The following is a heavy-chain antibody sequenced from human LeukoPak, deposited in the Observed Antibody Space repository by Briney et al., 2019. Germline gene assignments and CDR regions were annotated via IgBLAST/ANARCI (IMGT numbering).Heavy chain of an antibody. CDR2: IYYSGST. Sequence: SETLSLTCTVSGGSISSYYWSWIRQPPGKGLEWIGSIYYSGSTYYNPSLKSRVTISVDTSKNQFSLKLSSVTAADTAVYYCARERLAGNEGWFDPWGQGTLVTVSS. D-gene: IGHD6-19*01. J-gene: IGHJ5*02. V-gene: IGHV4-59*05. CDR3: ARERLAGNEGWFDP. CDR1: GGSISSYY.